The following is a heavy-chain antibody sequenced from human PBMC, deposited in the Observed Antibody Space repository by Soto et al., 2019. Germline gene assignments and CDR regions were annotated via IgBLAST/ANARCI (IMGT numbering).Heavy chain of an antibody. CDR3: ARVLTELELLLRPRSKYGMDV. CDR1: GFTFMSYG. V-gene: IGHV3-30*03. J-gene: IGHJ6*02. CDR2: ISYDGSNK. Sequence: PVETLRISCAASGFTFMSYGMHWGRQAPGKGLEWVAVISYDGSNKYYADSVKGRFTISRDNSKNTLYLQMNSLRAEDTAVYYCARVLTELELLLRPRSKYGMDVWGQGTTVTVSS. D-gene: IGHD1-7*01.